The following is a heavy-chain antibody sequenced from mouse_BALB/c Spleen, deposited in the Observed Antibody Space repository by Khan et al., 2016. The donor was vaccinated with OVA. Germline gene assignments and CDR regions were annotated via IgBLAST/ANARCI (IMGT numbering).Heavy chain of an antibody. CDR1: GYAFRSYW. Sequence: QVQLQQSGAELMKPGASVKISCKATGYAFRSYWIEWVKQRPGHGLEWVGEILPGTGNTNYNEKFEGKATFTADTSSNTAYLQLSSLTSEDSAVYYGTRPYYADFWGQGTTLTVSS. J-gene: IGHJ2*01. CDR3: TRPYYADF. D-gene: IGHD2-10*01. CDR2: ILPGTGNT. V-gene: IGHV1-9*01.